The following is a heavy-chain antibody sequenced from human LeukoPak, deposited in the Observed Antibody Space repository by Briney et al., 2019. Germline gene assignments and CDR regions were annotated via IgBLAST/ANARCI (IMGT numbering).Heavy chain of an antibody. J-gene: IGHJ3*02. V-gene: IGHV5-51*01. CDR2: IYPGDSDT. CDR3: ASSRDIVVVPAAIYAFDI. D-gene: IGHD2-2*01. Sequence: GGSLQIFCKGSGCIFISYWSGWVRQMPGKGREWMGIIYPGDSDTRYSPSFEGQVTISADKSISTAYLQWSSLKASDTAMYYCASSRDIVVVPAAIYAFDIWGQGTMVTVSS. CDR1: GCIFISYW.